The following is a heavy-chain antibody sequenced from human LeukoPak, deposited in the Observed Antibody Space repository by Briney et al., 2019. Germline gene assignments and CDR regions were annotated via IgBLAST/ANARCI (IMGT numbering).Heavy chain of an antibody. Sequence: PGGSLRLSCAASGFTFSNYWMSWVRQAPGKGLEWVANIKQDGSEKYYVDPVKGRFTIFRDDAKNSLYLQMNSLRAEDTAVYYCARKAYGMDVWGKGTTVTVSS. CDR2: IKQDGSEK. J-gene: IGHJ6*04. V-gene: IGHV3-7*03. CDR1: GFTFSNYW. CDR3: ARKAYGMDV.